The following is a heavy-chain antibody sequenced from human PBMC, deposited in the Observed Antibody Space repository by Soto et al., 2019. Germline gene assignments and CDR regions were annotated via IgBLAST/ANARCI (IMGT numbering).Heavy chain of an antibody. CDR3: ARGIAAAGSPYNWFDP. J-gene: IGHJ5*02. CDR2: INAGNGNT. V-gene: IGHV1-3*01. Sequence: ASVKVSCKASGYTFTSYAMHWVRQAPGQRLEWMGWINAGNGNTKYSQKFQGRVTITRDTSASTAYMELSSLRSDDTAVYYCARGIAAAGSPYNWFDPWGQGTMVTVSS. D-gene: IGHD6-13*01. CDR1: GYTFTSYA.